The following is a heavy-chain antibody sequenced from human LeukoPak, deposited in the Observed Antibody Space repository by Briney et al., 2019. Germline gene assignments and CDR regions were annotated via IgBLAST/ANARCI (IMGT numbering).Heavy chain of an antibody. Sequence: GASVKVSCKASGYTVTSNDINWVRQGTGQGLEWMGWMNPDSGRTGYAQKFQGKVTMTRDTSISTAYMELNSLTSEDTAVYYCARSGFDDSLPLDFWGQETLVTLSS. CDR3: ARSGFDDSLPLDF. J-gene: IGHJ4*02. D-gene: IGHD1-1*01. CDR1: GYTVTSND. V-gene: IGHV1-8*01. CDR2: MNPDSGRT.